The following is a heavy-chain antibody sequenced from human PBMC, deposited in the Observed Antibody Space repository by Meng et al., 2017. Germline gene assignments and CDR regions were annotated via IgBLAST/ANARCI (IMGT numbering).Heavy chain of an antibody. CDR2: AYYRSKWYH. D-gene: IGHD1-26*01. CDR1: GDSVSSNSAA. CDR3: ARGSYSFDS. Sequence: QINLQQSGPGWVNPSQTLSLIWAISGDSVSSNSAAWNWIRQSPSRGLEWLGRAYYRSKWYHDYAESVKSRISIDPDTSKNQFSLQLRSVTPEDSAVYYCARGSYSFDSWGQRTLVTVSS. J-gene: IGHJ4*02. V-gene: IGHV6-1*01.